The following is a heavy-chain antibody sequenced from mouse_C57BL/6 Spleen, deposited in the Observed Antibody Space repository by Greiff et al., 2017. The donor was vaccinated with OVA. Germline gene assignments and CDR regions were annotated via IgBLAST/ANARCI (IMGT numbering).Heavy chain of an antibody. CDR2: IHPNSGST. D-gene: IGHD2-1*01. CDR3: AREGGYGNYGYAMDY. J-gene: IGHJ4*01. V-gene: IGHV1-64*01. Sequence: VQLQQSGAELVKPGASVKLSCKASGYTFTSYWMHWVKQRPGQGLEWIGMIHPNSGSTNYNEKFKSKATLTVDKSSSTAYMQLSSLTSEDSAVYYCAREGGYGNYGYAMDYWGQGTSVTVSS. CDR1: GYTFTSYW.